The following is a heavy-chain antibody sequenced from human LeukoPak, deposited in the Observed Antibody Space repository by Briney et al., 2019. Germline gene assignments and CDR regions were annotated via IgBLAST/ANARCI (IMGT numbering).Heavy chain of an antibody. Sequence: GGSLRLSCAASGFTFSSYEMNWVRQAPGKGLEWVSYISSSGSTIYYADSVKGRFTISRDNAKNSLYLQMNSLRAEDTAVYYCARDPASSGYSPDYWGQGTLVTVSS. V-gene: IGHV3-48*03. D-gene: IGHD3-22*01. J-gene: IGHJ4*02. CDR2: ISSSGSTI. CDR3: ARDPASSGYSPDY. CDR1: GFTFSSYE.